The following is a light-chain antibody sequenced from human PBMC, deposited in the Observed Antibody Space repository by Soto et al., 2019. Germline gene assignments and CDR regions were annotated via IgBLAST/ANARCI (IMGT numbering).Light chain of an antibody. J-gene: IGLJ2*01. V-gene: IGLV6-57*04. CDR2: EDD. CDR3: QSYDSRNEAVV. CDR1: SGSIASNY. Sequence: NFMLTQPHSVSESPGKTITISCTRSSGSIASNYVQWYQQRAGSAPTTVIYEDDQRPSGVPDRFSGSIDSSSNSASLTISGLKTEDEAAYYCQSYDSRNEAVVFGGGTKLTVL.